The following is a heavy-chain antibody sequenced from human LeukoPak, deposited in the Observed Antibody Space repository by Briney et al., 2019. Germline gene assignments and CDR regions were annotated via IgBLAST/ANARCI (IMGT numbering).Heavy chain of an antibody. J-gene: IGHJ4*02. CDR2: ISWNSGSI. Sequence: GGSLRLSCAASGFTFDDYAMHWVRQAPGKGLEWVSGISWNSGSIGYADSVKGRFTISRDNAKNSLYLQMNSLRAEDTALYYCAKGVHGEWYYFDYWGQGTLVTVSS. V-gene: IGHV3-9*01. D-gene: IGHD2-8*01. CDR3: AKGVHGEWYYFDY. CDR1: GFTFDDYA.